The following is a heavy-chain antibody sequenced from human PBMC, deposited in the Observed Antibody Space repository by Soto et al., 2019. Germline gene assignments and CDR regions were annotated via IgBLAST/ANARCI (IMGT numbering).Heavy chain of an antibody. CDR2: ISAYNGNT. J-gene: IGHJ5*02. V-gene: IGHV1-18*01. CDR1: GYTFTSYG. Sequence: QVPLVQSGAEVKKPGASVKVSCKASGYTFTSYGISWVRQAPGQGLEWMGWISAYNGNTNYAQKLQGRVTMTTDTSTSTAYMELRSLRSDDTAVYYCASGIYCSGGSCFGVGWFDPWGQGTLVTVSS. D-gene: IGHD2-15*01. CDR3: ASGIYCSGGSCFGVGWFDP.